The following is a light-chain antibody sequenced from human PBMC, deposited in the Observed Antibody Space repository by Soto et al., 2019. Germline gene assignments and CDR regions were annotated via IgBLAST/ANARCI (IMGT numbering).Light chain of an antibody. CDR2: EGS. CDR3: CSYAGSSTFV. J-gene: IGLJ2*01. V-gene: IGLV2-23*03. CDR1: SSDVGSYNL. Sequence: QSALTQPASVSGSPGQSITISCTGTSSDVGSYNLVSWYQQHPGKAPKLMIYEGSKRPSGVSNRFSGSTSGNTASLTISGLQAEDEADYYCCSYAGSSTFVFGGGTKLTVL.